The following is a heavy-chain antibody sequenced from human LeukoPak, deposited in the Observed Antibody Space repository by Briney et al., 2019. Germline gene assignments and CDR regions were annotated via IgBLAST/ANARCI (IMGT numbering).Heavy chain of an antibody. CDR2: IYYSGST. Sequence: PSETLPLTCTVSGGSISSSSYYWGWIRQPPGKGLEWIGSIYYSGSTYYNPSLKSRVTISVDTSKNQFSLKLSSVTAADTAVYYCALSPGAFDIWGQGTMVTVSS. CDR3: ALSPGAFDI. V-gene: IGHV4-39*07. CDR1: GGSISSSSYY. J-gene: IGHJ3*02.